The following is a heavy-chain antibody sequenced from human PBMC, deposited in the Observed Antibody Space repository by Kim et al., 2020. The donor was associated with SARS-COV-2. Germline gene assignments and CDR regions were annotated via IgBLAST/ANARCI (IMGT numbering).Heavy chain of an antibody. Sequence: YYTPSLKSRVTISVDTSKNQFSRKLSSVTAADTAVYYCARRNSSGWYYAYWGQGTLVTVSS. D-gene: IGHD6-19*01. CDR3: ARRNSSGWYYAY. J-gene: IGHJ4*02. V-gene: IGHV4-39*01.